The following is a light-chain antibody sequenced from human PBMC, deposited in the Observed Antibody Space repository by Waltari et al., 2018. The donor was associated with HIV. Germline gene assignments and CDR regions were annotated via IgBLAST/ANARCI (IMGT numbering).Light chain of an antibody. V-gene: IGLV2-8*01. CDR3: ASHAGSKDV. J-gene: IGLJ2*01. Sequence: QSALTQPPSASGSPGQSVTISCTCTSRTVGAYNYVSWFQQHPGKAPKRMIYDVTKRPSVVPDRFSGSKSGNTASLTVSGLQAEDEADYYCASHAGSKDVFGGGTRLTVL. CDR2: DVT. CDR1: SRTVGAYNY.